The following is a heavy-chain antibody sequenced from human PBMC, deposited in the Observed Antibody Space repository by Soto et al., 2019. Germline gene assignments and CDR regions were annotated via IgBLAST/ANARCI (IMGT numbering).Heavy chain of an antibody. CDR3: ATVSTGHYYYGMDV. J-gene: IGHJ6*02. CDR2: FDPEDGET. Sequence: ASVKVSCKVSGYTLTELSMHWVRQAPGKGLEWMGGFDPEDGETIYAQKFQGRVTMTEDTSTDTAYMELSGLRSEDTAVYYCATVSTGHYYYGMDVWGQGTTVTVSS. CDR1: GYTLTELS. V-gene: IGHV1-24*01.